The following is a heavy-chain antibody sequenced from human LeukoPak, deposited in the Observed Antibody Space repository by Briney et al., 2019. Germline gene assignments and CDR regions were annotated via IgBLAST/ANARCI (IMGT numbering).Heavy chain of an antibody. CDR3: ARHVSPGWFGELFSY. Sequence: PSETLSLTCSVSGGSLDPYYWSWIRQPPGKGLEWIGSIYYSGSTYYNPSLKSRVTISVDTSKNQFSLKLSSVTAADTAVYYCARHVSPGWFGELFSYWGQGTLVTVSS. CDR2: IYYSGST. D-gene: IGHD3-10*01. V-gene: IGHV4-59*05. J-gene: IGHJ4*02. CDR1: GGSLDPYY.